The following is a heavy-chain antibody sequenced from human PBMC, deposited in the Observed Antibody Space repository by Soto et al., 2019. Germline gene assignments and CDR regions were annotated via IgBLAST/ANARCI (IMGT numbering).Heavy chain of an antibody. Sequence: SVKVSCKASGGTFSSYAISWVRQAPGQGLEWMGGIIPIFGTANYAQKFQGRVTITADESTSTAYMELSSLRSEDTAVYYCARRIEGCSGGSCYRFDYYYGMDVWGQGTTVTVSS. D-gene: IGHD2-15*01. CDR1: GGTFSSYA. CDR3: ARRIEGCSGGSCYRFDYYYGMDV. V-gene: IGHV1-69*13. CDR2: IIPIFGTA. J-gene: IGHJ6*02.